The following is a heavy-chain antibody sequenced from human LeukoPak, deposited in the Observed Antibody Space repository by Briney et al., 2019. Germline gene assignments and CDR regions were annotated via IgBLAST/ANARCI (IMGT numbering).Heavy chain of an antibody. J-gene: IGHJ6*03. D-gene: IGHD3-22*01. CDR1: GGSISSYY. Sequence: SETLSLTCTVSGGSISSYYWSWIRQPPGKGLEWIGYIYYSGSTNYNPSLKSRVTISVDTSKNQSSLKLSSVTAADTAVYYCARDRLYYYDSSGYYGYYYYYMDVWGKGTTVTVSS. V-gene: IGHV4-59*12. CDR2: IYYSGST. CDR3: ARDRLYYYDSSGYYGYYYYYMDV.